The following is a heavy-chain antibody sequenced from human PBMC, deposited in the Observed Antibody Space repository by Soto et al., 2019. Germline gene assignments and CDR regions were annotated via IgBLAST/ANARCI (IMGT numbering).Heavy chain of an antibody. CDR1: GYIFINYY. D-gene: IGHD2-21*01. Sequence: QVQLVQSGAEVKKPGASVKVSCKASGYIFINYYIHWVRQAPGQGLEWMAIINPNGGSTNYAQKFQGRVTVTSDTSTSTVSMELNSLGSDDTAVYFCARSLLQGDFWGQGTLVTVSS. V-gene: IGHV1-46*01. CDR3: ARSLLQGDF. CDR2: INPNGGST. J-gene: IGHJ4*02.